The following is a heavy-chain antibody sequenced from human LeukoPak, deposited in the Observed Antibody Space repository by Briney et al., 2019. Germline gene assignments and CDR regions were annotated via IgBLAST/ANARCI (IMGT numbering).Heavy chain of an antibody. Sequence: SETLSLTCSVSDGSISSYYWSWIRRPPGKGLEWIEYIYTSGSTNYNPSLKSRVTISVDTSKNQFSLKLSSVTAADTAVYYCARRDDYYYYMDVWGKGTTVTVSS. CDR1: DGSISSYY. CDR2: IYTSGST. D-gene: IGHD3-16*01. V-gene: IGHV4-4*09. J-gene: IGHJ6*03. CDR3: ARRDDYYYYMDV.